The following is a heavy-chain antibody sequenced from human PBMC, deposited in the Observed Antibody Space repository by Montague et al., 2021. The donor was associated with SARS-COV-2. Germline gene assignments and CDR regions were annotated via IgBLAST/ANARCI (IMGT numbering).Heavy chain of an antibody. D-gene: IGHD2-21*02. CDR3: ARLLPDATVVATDIPFDS. V-gene: IGHV4-39*02. Sequence: SETLSLTCNVSGASISRSDYYWAWIRQPPGKGLELIGSIHYIGNTYYHPSLESRVTISVDTSENHFSLKLWSAIAADTAVHYCARLLPDATVVATDIPFDSWGQGTLVTVSS. J-gene: IGHJ4*02. CDR2: IHYIGNT. CDR1: GASISRSDYY.